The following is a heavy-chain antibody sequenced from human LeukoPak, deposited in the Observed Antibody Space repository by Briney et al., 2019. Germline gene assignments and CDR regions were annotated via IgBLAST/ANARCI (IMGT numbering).Heavy chain of an antibody. D-gene: IGHD3-10*01. Sequence: GGSLRLSCAASGFTFSDYWMHWVRQAPGKGLVWVSRISSDGSRVTYADSVKGRFTISRDNAKNSLYLQMNSLRAEDTAVYYCASEQVDYGSGSYYRGFYWGQGTLVTVSS. CDR2: ISSDGSRV. V-gene: IGHV3-74*01. CDR3: ASEQVDYGSGSYYRGFY. J-gene: IGHJ4*02. CDR1: GFTFSDYW.